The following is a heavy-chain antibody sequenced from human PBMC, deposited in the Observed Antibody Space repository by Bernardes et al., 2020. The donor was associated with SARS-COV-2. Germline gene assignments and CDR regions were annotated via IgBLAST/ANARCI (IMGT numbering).Heavy chain of an antibody. CDR1: GYSLTRYW. CDR3: AKVVGSLYGMDV. Sequence: GAYLKSSSKGSGYSLTRYWIGWVRPIPGKGLEWMGIIYPGDSDTRYSPSFQGQVTISADKSISTAYLQWSSLKASDTAMYYCAKVVGSLYGMDVWGQGTTVTVSS. CDR2: IYPGDSDT. J-gene: IGHJ6*02. D-gene: IGHD2-15*01. V-gene: IGHV5-51*01.